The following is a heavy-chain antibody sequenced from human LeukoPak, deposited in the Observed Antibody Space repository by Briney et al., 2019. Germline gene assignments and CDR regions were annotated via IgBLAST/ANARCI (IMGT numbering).Heavy chain of an antibody. D-gene: IGHD5-18*01. V-gene: IGHV3-23*01. CDR2: ISGSGGST. J-gene: IGHJ4*02. CDR1: GFTFSSYV. Sequence: PGGSLRLSCAASGFTFSSYVMSWVRQAPGKGLEWVSAISGSGGSTYYADSVKGRFTISRDNSKNTLYLQMNSLRAEDTAVYYCAKGKDTAMVRYYFDYWGQGTLVTVSS. CDR3: AKGKDTAMVRYYFDY.